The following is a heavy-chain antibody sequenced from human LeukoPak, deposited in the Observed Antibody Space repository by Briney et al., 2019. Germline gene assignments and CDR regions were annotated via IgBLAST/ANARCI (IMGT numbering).Heavy chain of an antibody. CDR3: ARDRRRITMVRGVIMADYYGMDV. V-gene: IGHV4-59*12. D-gene: IGHD3-10*01. CDR1: GGSIGNYC. CDR2: VYSSGYT. J-gene: IGHJ6*02. Sequence: SETLSLTCTVSGGSIGNYCWSWIRQPPGKGLEWIGYVYSSGYTNYNPSLKSRVTISVDTSKNQFSLKLSSVTAADTAVYYCARDRRRITMVRGVIMADYYGMDVWGQGTTVTVSS.